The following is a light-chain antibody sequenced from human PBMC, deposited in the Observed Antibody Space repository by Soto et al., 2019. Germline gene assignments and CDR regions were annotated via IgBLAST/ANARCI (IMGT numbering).Light chain of an antibody. CDR1: SSNIWAGYD. CDR2: GNN. V-gene: IGLV1-40*01. J-gene: IGLJ2*01. Sequence: QSVLTQPPSVSGAPGQRVTISCTGSSSNIWAGYDVHWYQQLPGTAPKLLIYGNNNRPSGVPDRFSGSKSGTSASLAITGLQAEDEADYYCQSYDSSLSALFGGGTKLTVL. CDR3: QSYDSSLSAL.